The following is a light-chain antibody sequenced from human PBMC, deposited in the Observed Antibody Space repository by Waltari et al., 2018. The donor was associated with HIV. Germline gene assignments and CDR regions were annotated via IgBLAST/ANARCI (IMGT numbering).Light chain of an antibody. Sequence: QSVLTPPPSTSGTPGQRVPITCSGRSPNLGSNTVSWFQQLPGKAPKVLIYGKNQRPSGVPDRFSGSKSGTSASLAIGGLQSEDEADYYCASWDDSLNGPVFGGGTTLTVL. V-gene: IGLV1-44*01. CDR1: SPNLGSNT. CDR3: ASWDDSLNGPV. J-gene: IGLJ2*01. CDR2: GKN.